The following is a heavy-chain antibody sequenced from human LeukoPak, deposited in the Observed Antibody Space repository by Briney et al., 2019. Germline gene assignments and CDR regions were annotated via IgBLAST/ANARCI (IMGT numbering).Heavy chain of an antibody. CDR2: INPSGGST. CDR1: GYTFTGYY. V-gene: IGHV1-46*01. J-gene: IGHJ4*02. CDR3: AREPNYYGSGSPMGY. D-gene: IGHD3-10*01. Sequence: ASVKVSCKASGYTFTGYYMHWVRQAPGQGPEWMGIINPSGGSTSYAQKFQGRVTMTRDMSTSTVYMELSSLRSEDTAVYYCAREPNYYGSGSPMGYWGQGTLVTVSS.